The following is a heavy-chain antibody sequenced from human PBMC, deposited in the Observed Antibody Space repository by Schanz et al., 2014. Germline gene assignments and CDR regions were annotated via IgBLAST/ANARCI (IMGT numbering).Heavy chain of an antibody. CDR1: EYSFTSYS. Sequence: QVQLVQSGAEVKKPGASVKVSCKASEYSFTSYSMHWVRQAPGQRIEWRGWINTGSGDTKYSQNFQGRVTITRDTSASTAYMELSSLRSEDTAVYSCARGIGGYGANNYFDYWGQGTLVTVSS. J-gene: IGHJ4*02. CDR2: INTGSGDT. D-gene: IGHD5-12*01. V-gene: IGHV1-3*04. CDR3: ARGIGGYGANNYFDY.